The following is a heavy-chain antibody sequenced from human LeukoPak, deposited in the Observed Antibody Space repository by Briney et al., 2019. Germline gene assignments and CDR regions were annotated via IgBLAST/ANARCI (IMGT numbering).Heavy chain of an antibody. J-gene: IGHJ4*02. D-gene: IGHD2-2*01. Sequence: GGSLTLSCAASGSTFSGSVMHWVRQASGKGLESVGRIRTKPNNYATSYAASVRGRFSISRDDSKNTAYLQMDSLKTEDTAVYYCTSDTRGHFDYWGQGSLVTVSS. CDR2: IRTKPNNYAT. CDR3: TSDTRGHFDY. CDR1: GSTFSGSV. V-gene: IGHV3-73*01.